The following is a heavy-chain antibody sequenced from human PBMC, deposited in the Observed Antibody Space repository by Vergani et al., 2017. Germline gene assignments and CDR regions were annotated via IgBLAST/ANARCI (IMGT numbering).Heavy chain of an antibody. Sequence: QLQLQESGPGLVKPSETLSLTCTVSGGSISSSSYYWGWIRQPPGEGLEWIGSIYYSGSTYYNPSLKSRVTISVDTSKNQFSLKLSSVTAAETAVYYCARTRVGPSDGWGKGTTVTVSS. CDR3: ARTRVGPSDG. D-gene: IGHD1-26*01. J-gene: IGHJ6*04. V-gene: IGHV4-39*01. CDR2: IYYSGST. CDR1: GGSISSSSYY.